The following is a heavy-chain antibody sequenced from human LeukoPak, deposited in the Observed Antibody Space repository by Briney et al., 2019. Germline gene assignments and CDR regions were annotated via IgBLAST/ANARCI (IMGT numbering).Heavy chain of an antibody. CDR3: ARGRGGPNYDFWSGPGLFQH. D-gene: IGHD3-3*01. J-gene: IGHJ1*01. CDR1: GYTFTSYD. CDR2: MNPNSGNT. V-gene: IGHV1-8*03. Sequence: ASVKVSCKASGYTFTSYDINWVRQATGQGLEWMGWMNPNSGNTGYAQKFQGRVTITRNTSISTAYMELSSLRSEDTAVYYCARGRGGPNYDFWSGPGLFQHWGQGTLVTVSS.